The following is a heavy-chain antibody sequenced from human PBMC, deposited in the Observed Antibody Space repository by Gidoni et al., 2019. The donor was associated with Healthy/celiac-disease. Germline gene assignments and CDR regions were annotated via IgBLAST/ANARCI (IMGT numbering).Heavy chain of an antibody. Sequence: QLQLQASGPGLVKPSETLSLTCTVSGGSISSSSYYWGWIRQPPGKGLEWIGSIYYSGSTYYNPSLKSRVTISVDTSKNQFSLKLSSVTAADTAVYYCARQADMVRGSPPGDWGQGTLVTVSS. J-gene: IGHJ4*02. D-gene: IGHD3-10*01. V-gene: IGHV4-39*01. CDR1: GGSISSSSYY. CDR3: ARQADMVRGSPPGD. CDR2: IYYSGST.